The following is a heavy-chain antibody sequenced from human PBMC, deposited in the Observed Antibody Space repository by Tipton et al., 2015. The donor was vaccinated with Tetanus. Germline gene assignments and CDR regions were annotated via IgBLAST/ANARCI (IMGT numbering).Heavy chain of an antibody. V-gene: IGHV1-18*01. CDR2: ISPFNENV. J-gene: IGHJ5*02. D-gene: IGHD3/OR15-3a*01. Sequence: QVQLVQSGAEVKKPGASVKVSCKAPGYTFTHYGVNWVRQAPGQGLEWMGWISPFNENVNYAEKFRGRLTMTTDRSTGTVSMDLRSLKSDDTAIYYCARGRGLGPHEYFEHWGQGTLVTVSS. CDR1: GYTFTHYG. CDR3: ARGRGLGPHEYFEH.